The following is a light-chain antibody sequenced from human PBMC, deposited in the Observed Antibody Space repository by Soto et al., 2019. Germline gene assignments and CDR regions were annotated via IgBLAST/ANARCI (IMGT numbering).Light chain of an antibody. CDR1: QSISGN. J-gene: IGKJ2*01. Sequence: MTQSPATLPVSPGEGGTLSCRASQSISGNLAWYQQKPGKAPKLLIYDASSLESGVPSRFSGRGSGTEFTLTISSLQPDDCATYYCHTYNSYSLHTFGQGTKLEIK. V-gene: IGKV1-5*01. CDR3: HTYNSYSLHT. CDR2: DAS.